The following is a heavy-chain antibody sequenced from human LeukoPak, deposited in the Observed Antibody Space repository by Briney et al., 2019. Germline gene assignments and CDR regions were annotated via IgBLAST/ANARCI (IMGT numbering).Heavy chain of an antibody. CDR1: GVSVSSSSYY. CDR3: ARQNAAGDLDF. CDR2: IHYSGST. D-gene: IGHD6-13*01. J-gene: IGHJ4*02. V-gene: IGHV4-39*01. Sequence: SETLSLTCTVSGVSVSSSSYYWDWILQPPGKGLEWIGTIHYSGSTYYNPSLKSRVTISVDTSKNHFSLKVSSVTAADTAVYYCARQNAAGDLDFWGQGTLVTVSS.